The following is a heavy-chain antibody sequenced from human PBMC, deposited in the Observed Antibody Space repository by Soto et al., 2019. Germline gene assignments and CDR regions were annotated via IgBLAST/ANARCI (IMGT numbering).Heavy chain of an antibody. D-gene: IGHD2-2*01. J-gene: IGHJ3*02. CDR3: AKDKGCSTTTCHWNAFDI. CDR2: ISSSGAGT. Sequence: EVQLLESGGGLVQPGGSLRLSCAASGFTFSSYALSWVRQAPGKGLEWVSAISSSGAGTYYADSVKGRFTISRDNSKNTLFLQMNSLRAEDTAVYYCAKDKGCSTTTCHWNAFDIRGQGTMVTVSS. V-gene: IGHV3-23*01. CDR1: GFTFSSYA.